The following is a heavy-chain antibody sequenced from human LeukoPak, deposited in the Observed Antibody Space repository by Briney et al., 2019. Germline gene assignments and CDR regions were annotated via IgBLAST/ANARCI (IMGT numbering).Heavy chain of an antibody. CDR2: ISAYNGNT. CDR3: ARTTEAHSWQTRYYSYYMDV. V-gene: IGHV1-18*01. Sequence: ASVKVSCKASGYTFTSYGISWVRQAPGQGLEWMGWISAYNGNTNYAQKLQGRVTITTDTSTSTAYMELRSLRSDDTAVYYCARTTEAHSWQTRYYSYYMDVWGKGTTVTVSS. CDR1: GYTFTSYG. J-gene: IGHJ6*03. D-gene: IGHD6-13*01.